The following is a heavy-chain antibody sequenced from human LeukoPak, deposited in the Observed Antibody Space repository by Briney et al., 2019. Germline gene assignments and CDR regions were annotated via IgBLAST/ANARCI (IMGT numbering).Heavy chain of an antibody. CDR1: GFPFIDYG. CDR3: AKPYGAVADERDAFDI. J-gene: IGHJ3*02. CDR2: ISYDGSNI. D-gene: IGHD6-19*01. V-gene: IGHV3-30*18. Sequence: GGSLRLSWSCSGFPFIDYGMYWVRHAPGKGLDGVAVISYDGSNIYYADSVKGRFTISRDNSKNTLYLQMNSLGAEDTAVYYCAKPYGAVADERDAFDIWGQGTMVTVSS.